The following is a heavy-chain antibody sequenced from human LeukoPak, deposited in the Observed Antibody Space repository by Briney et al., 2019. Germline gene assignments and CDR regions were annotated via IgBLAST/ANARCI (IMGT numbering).Heavy chain of an antibody. Sequence: RSETLSLTCTVSGGSISGYYWSWIPQPPGKGLEWFGHIYYIGSPNYHPSLRSRVTISVDTSKNQFSLKLSSVTAADTAVYYCARDNAAMDAFDIWGQGTMVTVSS. V-gene: IGHV4-59*01. D-gene: IGHD5-18*01. CDR1: GGSISGYY. CDR2: IYYIGSP. J-gene: IGHJ3*02. CDR3: ARDNAAMDAFDI.